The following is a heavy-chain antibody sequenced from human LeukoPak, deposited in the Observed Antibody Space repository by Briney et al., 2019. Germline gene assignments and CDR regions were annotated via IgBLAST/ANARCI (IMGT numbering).Heavy chain of an antibody. CDR3: VKGNWLDN. J-gene: IGHJ1*01. Sequence: GGSLRLSCTVSGFTFSTYDMTWVRQAPGKGLAWVSGISISGDDTYYADSVKGRFTVSRDNSKNTPNLQMNSLRVDDTAVYYCVKGNWLDNWGQGALVTVAS. CDR2: ISISGDDT. D-gene: IGHD1-1*01. CDR1: GFTFSTYD. V-gene: IGHV3-23*01.